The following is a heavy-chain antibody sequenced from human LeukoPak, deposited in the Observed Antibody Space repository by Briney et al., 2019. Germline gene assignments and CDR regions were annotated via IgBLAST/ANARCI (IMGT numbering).Heavy chain of an antibody. CDR2: IKQDGSEK. V-gene: IGHV3-7*05. D-gene: IGHD5-18*01. CDR3: ARDFRVATAPFDY. J-gene: IGHJ4*02. CDR1: GFTFSSNW. Sequence: GGSLRLSCAAPGFTFSSNWMSWIRQAPGKGLEWVANIKQDGSEKYYVDSVKGRFTISRDNAKNSLYLQMNSLRAEDTAVYYCARDFRVATAPFDYWGQGTLVTVSS.